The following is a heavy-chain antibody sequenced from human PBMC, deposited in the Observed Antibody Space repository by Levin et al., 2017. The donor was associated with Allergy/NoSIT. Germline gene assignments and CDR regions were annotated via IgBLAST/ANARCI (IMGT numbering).Heavy chain of an antibody. Sequence: ASVKVSCKASGYTFTSYDINWVRQATGQGLEWMGWMNPNSGNTGYAQKFQGRVTMTRNTSISTAYMELSSLRSEDTAVYYCARFFSRCSGGSCYSALWFDPWGQGTLVTVSS. J-gene: IGHJ5*02. CDR3: ARFFSRCSGGSCYSALWFDP. CDR2: MNPNSGNT. CDR1: GYTFTSYD. D-gene: IGHD2-15*01. V-gene: IGHV1-8*01.